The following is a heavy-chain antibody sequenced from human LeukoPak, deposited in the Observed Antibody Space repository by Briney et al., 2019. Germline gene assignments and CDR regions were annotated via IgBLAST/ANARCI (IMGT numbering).Heavy chain of an antibody. V-gene: IGHV3-53*01. J-gene: IGHJ4*02. CDR3: ARRAGAYSHPYDY. CDR1: GFTFSSYW. Sequence: WGSLRLSCAASGFTFSSYWMSWVRQAPGKGLEWVSFIYSSVTHYSDSVKGRFTISRDNSRNTLFLQMNSLRAEDTAVYYCARRAGAYSHPYDYWGQGTLVTVSS. D-gene: IGHD4/OR15-4a*01. CDR2: IYSSVT.